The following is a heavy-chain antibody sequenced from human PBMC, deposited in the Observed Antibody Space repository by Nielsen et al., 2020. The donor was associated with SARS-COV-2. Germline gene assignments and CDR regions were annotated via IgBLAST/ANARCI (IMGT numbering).Heavy chain of an antibody. J-gene: IGHJ4*02. D-gene: IGHD6-19*01. CDR2: ISWNSGSI. V-gene: IGHV3-9*01. Sequence: GGSLRLSCAASGFTFDDYAVHWVRQAPGKGLEWVSGISWNSGSIGYADSVKGRFTISRDNAKNSLYLQMNSLRAEDTALYYCAKDGYSSGWYADYWGQGTLVTVSS. CDR1: GFTFDDYA. CDR3: AKDGYSSGWYADY.